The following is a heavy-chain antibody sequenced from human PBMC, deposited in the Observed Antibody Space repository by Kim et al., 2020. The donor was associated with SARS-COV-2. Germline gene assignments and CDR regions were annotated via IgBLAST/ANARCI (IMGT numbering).Heavy chain of an antibody. CDR2: IYYSGST. CDR3: ARDIEFRAGYYFDY. CDR1: GGSISSGDYY. Sequence: SETLSLTCTVSGGSISSGDYYWSWIRQPPGKGLEWIGYIYYSGSTYYNPSLKSRVTISVDTSKNQFSLKLSSVTAADTAVYYCARDIEFRAGYYFDYWGQGTLVTVSS. V-gene: IGHV4-30-4*01. J-gene: IGHJ4*02. D-gene: IGHD3-10*01.